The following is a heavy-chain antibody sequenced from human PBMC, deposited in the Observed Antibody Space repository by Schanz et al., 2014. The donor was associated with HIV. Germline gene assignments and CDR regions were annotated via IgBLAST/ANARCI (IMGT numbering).Heavy chain of an antibody. V-gene: IGHV3-74*01. CDR3: ARESNGAFDL. Sequence: EVQLVESGGGLVQPGGSLRLSCAASGFTFSNDWMHWVRQAPGKGLVWVSRINALGTTPAYADSVKGRFAISRDNAKRTLYLQMNSLRAEESAVFYCARESNGAFDLWGRGTLVTVSS. CDR2: INALGTTP. J-gene: IGHJ2*01. CDR1: GFTFSNDW.